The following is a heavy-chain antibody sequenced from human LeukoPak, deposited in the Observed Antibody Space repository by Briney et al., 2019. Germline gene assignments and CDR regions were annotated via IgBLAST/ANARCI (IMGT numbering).Heavy chain of an antibody. J-gene: IGHJ4*02. Sequence: GGSLRLSCAASGFTFSSYAMHWVRQAPGKGLEWVAFIRYDVSDKNYADFVKGRFTISRDNSKNTLDLQMNSLRVEDTAVYYCVKLESASFDFWGRGTLVTVST. CDR2: IRYDVSDK. V-gene: IGHV3-30*02. CDR1: GFTFSSYA. CDR3: VKLESASFDF.